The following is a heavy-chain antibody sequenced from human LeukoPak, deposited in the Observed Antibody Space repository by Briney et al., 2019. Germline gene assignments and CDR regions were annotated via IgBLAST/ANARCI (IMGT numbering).Heavy chain of an antibody. CDR1: GGTFSSYA. CDR3: ARAPYYYDSSGYYFDY. D-gene: IGHD3-22*01. J-gene: IGHJ4*02. Sequence: SVKVSCKASGGTFSSYAISWVRQAPGQGLEWMGRIIPILGIANYAQKFQGRVTITADKSTSTAYMELSSLRSEDTAVYYRARAPYYYDSSGYYFDYWGQGTLVTVSS. CDR2: IIPILGIA. V-gene: IGHV1-69*04.